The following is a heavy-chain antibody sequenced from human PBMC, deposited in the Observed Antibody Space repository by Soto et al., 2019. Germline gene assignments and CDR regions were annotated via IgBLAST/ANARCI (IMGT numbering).Heavy chain of an antibody. CDR3: TGRIVATEPVFDS. J-gene: IGHJ4*02. CDR1: GFAFSDST. D-gene: IGHD5-12*01. V-gene: IGHV3-73*01. Sequence: GGSLRLSCAASGFAFSDSTIHWVRQASGKGLEWVGRIRSKANTYATAYNASVKGRLTGSRDDPNSTAYLQMNSLKSEDTAVYFCTGRIVATEPVFDSWGQGTLVTVSS. CDR2: IRSKANTYAT.